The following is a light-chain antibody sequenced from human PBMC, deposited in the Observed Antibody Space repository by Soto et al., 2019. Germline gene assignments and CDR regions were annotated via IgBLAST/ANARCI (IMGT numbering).Light chain of an antibody. V-gene: IGLV2-14*01. CDR1: SSDVGAYNY. J-gene: IGLJ1*01. Sequence: QAVLTQAASVSGAPGQSVTISCTGNSSDVGAYNYVSWYQQHPGKAPKLIIYDVSNRPSGVSNRFSGSKSGNTASLTISALQAEDEADYYCSSFTSSSTRVFGTGTKVTVL. CDR3: SSFTSSSTRV. CDR2: DVS.